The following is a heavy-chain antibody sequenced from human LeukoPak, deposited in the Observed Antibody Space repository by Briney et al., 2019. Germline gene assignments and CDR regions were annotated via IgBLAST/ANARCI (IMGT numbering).Heavy chain of an antibody. CDR1: GFAFSTYT. Sequence: GRSLRLSCAASGFAFSTYTIHWVRQTPGKGLEWVAVISDDGSNKYFAESVKGRFTISRDNSRNTLYLQMNSLGAEDTALYYCARDRTGNYDAFDVWGKGTTVTVSS. V-gene: IGHV3-30-3*01. J-gene: IGHJ3*01. D-gene: IGHD1-7*01. CDR3: ARDRTGNYDAFDV. CDR2: ISDDGSNK.